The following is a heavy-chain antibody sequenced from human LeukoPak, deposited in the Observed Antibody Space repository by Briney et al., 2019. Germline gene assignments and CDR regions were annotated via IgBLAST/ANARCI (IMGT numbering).Heavy chain of an antibody. CDR2: IYTSGST. V-gene: IGHV4-4*07. J-gene: IGHJ6*03. Sequence: SETLLLSCAVYGVSFSGDYWSWIRQPAGKGLGWIGRIYTSGSTNYNPSRKSRVTISVDPSTHKFSLKPSSVPAADTAVYYCARDIRMVSYYYMDVWGKGTTVTISS. CDR1: GVSFSGDY. CDR3: ARDIRMVSYYYMDV. D-gene: IGHD3-10*01.